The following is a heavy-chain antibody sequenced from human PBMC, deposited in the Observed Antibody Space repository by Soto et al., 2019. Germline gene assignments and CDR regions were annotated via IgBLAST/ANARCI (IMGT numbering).Heavy chain of an antibody. CDR3: ARDRAISVYYYGMDV. D-gene: IGHD2-2*02. Sequence: QVQLQESGPGLVKPSETLSLTCTVSGGSVSSGSYYWSWIRQPPGKGLEWIGYIYYSGSTNYNPSLKSRVTISVDTSKNQFSLKLSSVTAADTAVYYCARDRAISVYYYGMDVWGQGTTVTVSS. CDR1: GGSVSSGSYY. CDR2: IYYSGST. J-gene: IGHJ6*02. V-gene: IGHV4-61*01.